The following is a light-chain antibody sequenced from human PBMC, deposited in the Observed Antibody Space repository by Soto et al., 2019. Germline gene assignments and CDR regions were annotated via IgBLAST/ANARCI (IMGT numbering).Light chain of an antibody. CDR3: QQGYTTRWT. J-gene: IGKJ1*01. V-gene: IGKV1-39*01. CDR2: ATS. Sequence: DIQMTQSPSSLSASVGDRVTITSRASQNIHSYLNWYQQIPGKAPKLLTYATSILQTGVPSRFSGSGTGTDFTLTINGLQPEDFATYYCQQGYTTRWTFGQGTKVEIK. CDR1: QNIHSY.